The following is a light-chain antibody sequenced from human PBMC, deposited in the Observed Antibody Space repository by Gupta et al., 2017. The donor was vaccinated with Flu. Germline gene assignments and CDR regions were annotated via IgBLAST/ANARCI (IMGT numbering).Light chain of an antibody. J-gene: IGKJ2*01. Sequence: IQLTQSPSSLSASVGDRVIITCRASQSISGYLNWFQQKPGKAPQLLISDTSTLQGGFPSRFSGSGSGTDFTLTISSLQPEDFATYFCQRSYFFGQGTKLEIK. CDR1: QSISGY. CDR2: DTS. V-gene: IGKV1-39*01. CDR3: QRSYF.